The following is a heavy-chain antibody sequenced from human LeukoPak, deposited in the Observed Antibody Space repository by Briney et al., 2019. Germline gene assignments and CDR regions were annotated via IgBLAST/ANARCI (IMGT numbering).Heavy chain of an antibody. D-gene: IGHD3-10*01. CDR2: ISGSGGST. V-gene: IGHV3-23*01. CDR1: GFTFSIYG. CDR3: AKASYGSGGGFDY. J-gene: IGHJ4*02. Sequence: GGTLRLSCAASGFTFSIYGMSWVRQAPGKGPEWVSTISGSGGSTYYADSVKGRFTISRDNSKNTLYLQMNSLRAEDTAVYYCAKASYGSGGGFDYWGQGTLVTVSS.